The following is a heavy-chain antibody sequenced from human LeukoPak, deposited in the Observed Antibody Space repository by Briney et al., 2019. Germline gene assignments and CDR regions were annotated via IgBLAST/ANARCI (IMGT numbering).Heavy chain of an antibody. V-gene: IGHV1-2*04. CDR3: AREAPLLGYCSGGSCYGMDV. D-gene: IGHD2-15*01. J-gene: IGHJ6*02. Sequence: ASVKVSCKASGYTFTSYDINWVRQATGQGLEWMGWINPNSGGTNYAQKFQGWVTMTRDTSISTAYMELSRLRSDDTAVYYCAREAPLLGYCSGGSCYGMDVWGQGTTVTVSS. CDR1: GYTFTSYD. CDR2: INPNSGGT.